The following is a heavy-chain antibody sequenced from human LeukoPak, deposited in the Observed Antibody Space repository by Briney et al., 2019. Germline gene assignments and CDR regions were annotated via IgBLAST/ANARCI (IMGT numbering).Heavy chain of an antibody. CDR1: GYSFTSYW. V-gene: IGHV5-51*01. CDR3: ASASGYYYDSSGYYPGRAFDI. Sequence: PGESLKISCKGSGYSFTSYWIGWVRQMPGKGLEWMGIIYPGDSDTRYSPPFQGQVTISADKSISTAYLQWSSLKASDTAMYYCASASGYYYDSSGYYPGRAFDIWGQGTMVTVSS. J-gene: IGHJ3*02. D-gene: IGHD3-22*01. CDR2: IYPGDSDT.